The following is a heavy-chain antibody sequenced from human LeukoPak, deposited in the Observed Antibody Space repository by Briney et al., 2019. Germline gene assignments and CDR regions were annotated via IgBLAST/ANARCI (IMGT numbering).Heavy chain of an antibody. Sequence: PGGSLRLSCAASGFNFSSYGMHSVRQAPGKGLEWLAVISSDASNKYFADSVKGRFTISRDTSKNTLYLQMNSLTAEDTAVYYCAKSGIAAAGQRGYFDNWGQGALVTVSS. CDR3: AKSGIAAAGQRGYFDN. CDR1: GFNFSSYG. D-gene: IGHD6-13*01. V-gene: IGHV3-30*18. CDR2: ISSDASNK. J-gene: IGHJ4*02.